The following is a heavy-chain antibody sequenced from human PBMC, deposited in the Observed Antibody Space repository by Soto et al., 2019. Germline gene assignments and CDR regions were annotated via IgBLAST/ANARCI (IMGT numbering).Heavy chain of an antibody. CDR3: ARSTPRAHHNWFDP. V-gene: IGHV4-59*01. Sequence: PSETLALTCTVSGGSISSYYWSWIRQPPGKGLEWIGYIYYSGSTNYNPSLKSRVTISVDTSKNQFSLKLSSVTAADTAVYYCARSTPRAHHNWFDPWGQGTLVTVSS. CDR1: GGSISSYY. J-gene: IGHJ5*02. D-gene: IGHD2-15*01. CDR2: IYYSGST.